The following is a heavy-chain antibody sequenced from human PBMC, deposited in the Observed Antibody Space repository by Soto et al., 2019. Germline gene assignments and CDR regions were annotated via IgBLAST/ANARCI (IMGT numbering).Heavy chain of an antibody. CDR3: ARRPYGSSYYYYYGMDV. J-gene: IGHJ6*02. V-gene: IGHV4-61*10. CDR1: GLSITTSIYY. CDR2: IYYSGST. Sequence: SATLFRTYAFAGLSITTSIYYCSQIPQPAGKGLEWIGYIYYSGSTNYNPSLKSRVTISVDTSKNQFSLKLSSVTAADTAVYYCARRPYGSSYYYYYGMDVWGQGTTVTVS. D-gene: IGHD3-10*01.